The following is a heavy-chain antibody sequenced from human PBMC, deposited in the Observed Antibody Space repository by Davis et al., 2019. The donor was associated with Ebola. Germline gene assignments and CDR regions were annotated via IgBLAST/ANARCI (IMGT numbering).Heavy chain of an antibody. J-gene: IGHJ4*02. V-gene: IGHV1-3*04. CDR1: GYSFTNYT. CDR2: INTGNGYT. Sequence: AASVKVSCKASGYSFTNYTLHWVRQAPGQSLEWMGWINTGNGYTEYSQKFQGRFTITRDTSASTAYMELSSLRSEDTSVYYCARDRGGDYSFDYWGQGTLVTVSS. D-gene: IGHD3-10*01. CDR3: ARDRGGDYSFDY.